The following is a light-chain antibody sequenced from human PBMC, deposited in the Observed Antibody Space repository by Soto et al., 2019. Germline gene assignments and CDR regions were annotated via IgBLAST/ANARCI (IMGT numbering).Light chain of an antibody. CDR2: GNR. CDR3: QSYDISLSGVV. Sequence: QSVLTQPPSVSGAPGQRVTISCTGSSSNIGAGYDVHWYQHLPGTAPKVLIYGNRHRPSGVPDRFSGSKSGTSASLAITGLQADAEADYYCQSYDISLSGVVFGGGTQLTVL. CDR1: SSNIGAGYD. V-gene: IGLV1-40*01. J-gene: IGLJ2*01.